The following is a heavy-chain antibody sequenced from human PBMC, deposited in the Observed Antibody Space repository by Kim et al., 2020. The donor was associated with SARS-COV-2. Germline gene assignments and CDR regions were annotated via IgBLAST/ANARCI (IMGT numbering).Heavy chain of an antibody. CDR1: GFTFSTYG. Sequence: GGSLRLSCAASGFTFSTYGIHWVRQAPGKGLEWVALISYDGSNKYYADSVKGRFTVSRDNPKNTVFLQMDTLRTEDTAVDYCANFGYWGQGTLVTVSS. CDR3: ANFGY. J-gene: IGHJ4*02. V-gene: IGHV3-30*18. D-gene: IGHD3-10*01. CDR2: ISYDGSNK.